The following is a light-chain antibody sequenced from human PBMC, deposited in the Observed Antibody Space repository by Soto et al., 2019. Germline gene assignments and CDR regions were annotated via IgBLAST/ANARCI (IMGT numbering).Light chain of an antibody. CDR1: SSDVGGYDY. CDR3: CSYAGRYSYV. J-gene: IGLJ1*01. Sequence: QSALTQPRSVSAFPGQSVTISCTGTSSDVGGYDYVSWFQQHPDKAPKVMIYDVNKRPSGVPDRFSGSKSGNTASLTISGLRAEDEADYYCCSYAGRYSYVFGSGTKLTVL. CDR2: DVN. V-gene: IGLV2-11*01.